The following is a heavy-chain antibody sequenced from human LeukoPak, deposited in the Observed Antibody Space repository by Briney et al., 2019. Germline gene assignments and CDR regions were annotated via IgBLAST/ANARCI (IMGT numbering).Heavy chain of an antibody. CDR1: GFTVSSNY. Sequence: GGSLRLSCAGSGFTVSSNYMSWVRQAPGKGLEWVSVIYSGGSTYYADSVKGRFTISRDNSKNTLYLQMNSLRAEDTAVYNCARSSVVAAIGYMDVWGKGTTVTVSS. J-gene: IGHJ6*03. CDR2: IYSGGST. CDR3: ARSSVVAAIGYMDV. D-gene: IGHD2-15*01. V-gene: IGHV3-53*01.